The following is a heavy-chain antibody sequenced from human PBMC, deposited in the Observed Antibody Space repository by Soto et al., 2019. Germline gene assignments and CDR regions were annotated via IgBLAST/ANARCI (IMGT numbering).Heavy chain of an antibody. D-gene: IGHD4-17*01. V-gene: IGHV3-30*18. CDR1: GFTFSNYG. J-gene: IGHJ5*02. CDR3: AKQGDDYSACFEP. Sequence: QVQLVESGGGVVQPGRSLRLSCAASGFTFSNYGMHWVRQTPGKGLEWVAVISSDGNDKYYADSVKGRFTISRDNSKNTLYLQMNSLRAEDTAVYYFAKQGDDYSACFEPWGQGTLVIVSS. CDR2: ISSDGNDK.